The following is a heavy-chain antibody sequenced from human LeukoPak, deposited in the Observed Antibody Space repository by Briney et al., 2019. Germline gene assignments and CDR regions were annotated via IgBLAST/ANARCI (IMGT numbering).Heavy chain of an antibody. CDR1: NDSISSGDYY. D-gene: IGHD6-13*01. CDR2: IFHRGGT. V-gene: IGHV4-30-4*01. CDR3: ARLVPYSSNWYFDY. J-gene: IGHJ4*02. Sequence: SETLSLTCTVSNDSISSGDYYWNWIRQPPGKGLEWIGYIFHRGGTSYNPSLKSRILFSVDTSQNQFSLKLNSVTAADTAVYSCARLVPYSSNWYFDYWGQGTLVTVSS.